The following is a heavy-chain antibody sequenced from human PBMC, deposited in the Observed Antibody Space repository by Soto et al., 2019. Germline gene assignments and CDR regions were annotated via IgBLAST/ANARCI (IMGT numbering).Heavy chain of an antibody. CDR2: IWYDGSNK. CDR1: GFTFSSYG. V-gene: IGHV3-33*01. CDR3: ARDSRNARYSRPKYYYYGMDV. D-gene: IGHD5-18*01. J-gene: IGHJ6*02. Sequence: GGARRLSCSASGFTFSSYGIHLVRQAPGKGLEWGAVIWYDGSNKYYADSVKGRFTISRDNSKNTLYLQMNSLRAEDTAVYYCARDSRNARYSRPKYYYYGMDVWGQGTTVTVSS.